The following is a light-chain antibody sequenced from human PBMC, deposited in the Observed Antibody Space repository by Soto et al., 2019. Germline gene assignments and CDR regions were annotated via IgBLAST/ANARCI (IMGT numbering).Light chain of an antibody. V-gene: IGLV2-14*03. J-gene: IGLJ3*02. Sequence: QSALTQPASVSGSPGSWITISCTGTSSDVGDYDYVSWYQQYPGKVPKLMLYDVTNRPSGISNRFSGSKSGKTASLTISGLQAEDEAHYYCISYSSSSTHVVFGGGTKLTVL. CDR2: DVT. CDR3: ISYSSSSTHVV. CDR1: SSDVGDYDY.